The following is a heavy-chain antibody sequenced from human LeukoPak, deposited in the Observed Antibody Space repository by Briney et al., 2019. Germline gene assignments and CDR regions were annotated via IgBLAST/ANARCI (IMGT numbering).Heavy chain of an antibody. CDR2: IKTDGSEK. D-gene: IGHD6-13*01. V-gene: IGHV3-7*01. J-gene: IGHJ4*02. CDR3: TRDWGGVAAGIDY. CDR1: GFTFSSFW. Sequence: GGSLRLSCAASGFTFSSFWMSWVRQAPGKGLEWVANIKTDGSEKYYVDSVKGRFTISRDNAENSLSLQMNSLSAEDTAVYYCTRDWGGVAAGIDYWGQGTLVTVSS.